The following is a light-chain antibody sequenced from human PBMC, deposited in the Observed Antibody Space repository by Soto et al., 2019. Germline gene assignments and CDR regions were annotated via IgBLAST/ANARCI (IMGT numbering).Light chain of an antibody. CDR3: QQYYSTWT. Sequence: DIVMTQSPDSLAVSLGEGDTINCKSSQSVLYSSNNKNYLAWYQQKPGQPPKLLIYWASTRESGVPDRFSGSGSETDITLSISSVQYEDVAVYYCQQYYSTWTFGQATKVEIK. CDR1: QSVLYSSNNKNY. CDR2: WAS. J-gene: IGKJ1*01. V-gene: IGKV4-1*01.